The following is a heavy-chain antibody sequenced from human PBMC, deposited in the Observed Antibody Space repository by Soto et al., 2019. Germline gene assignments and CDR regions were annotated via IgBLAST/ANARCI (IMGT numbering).Heavy chain of an antibody. J-gene: IGHJ6*02. V-gene: IGHV3-74*01. CDR3: ARDRGGYDRLYYYHGMDV. CDR2: IDSDGSST. D-gene: IGHD5-12*01. Sequence: PGGSLRLSCAASGFTFGSYWMNWVRQAPGKGLVWVSRIDSDGSSTTYADSVKGRFTTSRDNAKNTLYLQMSSLRVEDTAVYYCARDRGGYDRLYYYHGMDVWGQGTTVTVSS. CDR1: GFTFGSYW.